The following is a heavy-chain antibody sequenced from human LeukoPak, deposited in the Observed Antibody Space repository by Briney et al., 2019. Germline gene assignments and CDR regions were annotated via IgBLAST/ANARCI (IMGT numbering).Heavy chain of an antibody. CDR1: GGTFISYA. V-gene: IGHV1-69*05. D-gene: IGHD5-18*01. CDR3: ASSSDTAMVNDAFDT. J-gene: IGHJ3*02. Sequence: GSSVKVSCKASGGTFISYAISWVRQAPGQGLEWMGRIIPIFGTANYAQKFQGRVTITTDVSTSTAYMELSSLRSEDTAVYYCASSSDTAMVNDAFDTWGQGTMVTVSS. CDR2: IIPIFGTA.